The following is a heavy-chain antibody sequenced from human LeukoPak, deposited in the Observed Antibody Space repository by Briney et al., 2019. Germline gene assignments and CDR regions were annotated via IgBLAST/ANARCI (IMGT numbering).Heavy chain of an antibody. CDR2: IYPMLGVD. Sequence: ASVKVSCEASGGSFSTYAVSWVRRAPGQGLEWMGRIYPMLGVDNYAQRFQGRVTITTDKSTGTAYMELNSLTSEDTAVYYCAREGSGTSSPMAYWGQGTLVTVSS. CDR1: GGSFSTYA. CDR3: AREGSGTSSPMAY. V-gene: IGHV1-69*04. J-gene: IGHJ4*02. D-gene: IGHD1-14*01.